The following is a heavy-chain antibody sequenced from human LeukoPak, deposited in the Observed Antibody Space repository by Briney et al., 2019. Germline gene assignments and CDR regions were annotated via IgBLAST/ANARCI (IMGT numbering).Heavy chain of an antibody. CDR3: ARGDRTSWFFDS. D-gene: IGHD6-13*01. CDR2: IYRVGST. J-gene: IGHJ4*02. V-gene: IGHV4-30-2*01. Sequence: SQTLSLTCTVSGDSVSSGGYYWTWIRQPPGKGLEWIGFIYRVGSTYYNPSLKSRVTISLDWSKNQFSLKLSSVTAADTAVYYCARGDRTSWFFDSWGQGTLVTVSS. CDR1: GDSVSSGGYY.